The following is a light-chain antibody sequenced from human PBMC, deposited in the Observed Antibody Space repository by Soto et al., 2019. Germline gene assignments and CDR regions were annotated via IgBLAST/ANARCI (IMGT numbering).Light chain of an antibody. J-gene: IGKJ4*01. V-gene: IGKV1-9*01. CDR3: QQLNSYPHT. CDR2: AAS. Sequence: IQLTQSPSSLSASIGDRVTITCRASQGIGSYLAWYQQKPGKAPKLLIYAASTLQSGVPSRFSGSGSGTDCTLTISSLQPEDFATYYCQQLNSYPHTFGGGTKVEIK. CDR1: QGIGSY.